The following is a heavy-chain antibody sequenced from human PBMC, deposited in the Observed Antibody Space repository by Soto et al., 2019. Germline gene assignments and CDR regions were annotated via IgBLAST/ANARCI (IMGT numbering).Heavy chain of an antibody. CDR2: LYYNTNT. V-gene: IGHV4-61*01. CDR3: ARTYCTTTSCQAHGMDV. Sequence: QVQLQESGPGLVKPSETLSLTCTVSGGSVNSGSYYWTWIRQPPGKGLEWIGYLYYNTNTNYNPSLKSRVTISVDTSKNQFSLKLGSVTAADTAVYYCARTYCTTTSCQAHGMDVWGQGTTVTVSS. CDR1: GGSVNSGSYY. D-gene: IGHD2-2*01. J-gene: IGHJ6*02.